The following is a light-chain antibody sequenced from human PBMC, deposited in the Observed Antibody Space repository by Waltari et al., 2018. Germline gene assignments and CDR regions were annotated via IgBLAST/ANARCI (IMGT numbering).Light chain of an antibody. CDR2: EVT. CDR3: CSYVGLGTYV. V-gene: IGLV2-23*02. Sequence: QSGLAQPASASGSPGQSITITCTGTSSGVGNYNLVSWYQQRPGKPPRLLIYEVTKRAPGTSDRFSASKSGNTASLSISGLQAQEDEADYYCCSYVGLGTYVFGTGTKVTV. CDR1: SSGVGNYNL. J-gene: IGLJ1*01.